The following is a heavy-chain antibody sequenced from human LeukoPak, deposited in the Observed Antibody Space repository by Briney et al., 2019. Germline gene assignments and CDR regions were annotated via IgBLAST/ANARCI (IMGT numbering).Heavy chain of an antibody. Sequence: PSETLSLTCLVSGASFSSDTRYWGWIRQPPGTGLEWIGSVYYTGSTFYNPSLRSRVFISLDTSKSQFSLKMTSVTAADTAHYYCARGDNYVDSWGQGTLVTVYS. CDR2: VYYTGST. CDR1: GASFSSDTRY. V-gene: IGHV4-39*07. CDR3: ARGDNYVDS. J-gene: IGHJ4*02. D-gene: IGHD1-26*01.